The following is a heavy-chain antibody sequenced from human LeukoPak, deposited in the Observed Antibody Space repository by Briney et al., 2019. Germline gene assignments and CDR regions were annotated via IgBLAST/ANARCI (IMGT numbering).Heavy chain of an antibody. CDR3: ARGYDYGNYND. V-gene: IGHV4-34*01. CDR2: INHSGST. D-gene: IGHD4-11*01. Sequence: SETLSLTCAVYGASFSGYYWSWIREPPGKGLEWIGEINHSGSTNYNPSLKSRVTISVDTSKNQFSLKLTSVTAADTAVYYCARGYDYGNYNDWGQGTLVTVSS. CDR1: GASFSGYY. J-gene: IGHJ4*02.